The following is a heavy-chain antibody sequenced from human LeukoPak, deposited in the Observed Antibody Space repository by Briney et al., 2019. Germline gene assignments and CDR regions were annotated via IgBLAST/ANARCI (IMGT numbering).Heavy chain of an antibody. V-gene: IGHV3-53*01. CDR1: GFTVSSNY. CDR3: AKGTVVVPAAPFDY. D-gene: IGHD2-2*01. CDR2: IYSGGST. J-gene: IGHJ4*02. Sequence: GGSLRLSCAASGFTVSSNYMSWVRQAPGKGLEWVSVIYSGGSTYYADSVKGRFTISRDNSKNTLYLQMNSLRAEDTAVYYCAKGTVVVPAAPFDYWGQGTLVTVSS.